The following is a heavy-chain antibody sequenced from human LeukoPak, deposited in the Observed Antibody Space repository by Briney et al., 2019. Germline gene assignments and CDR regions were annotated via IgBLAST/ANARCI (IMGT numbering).Heavy chain of an antibody. V-gene: IGHV3-23*01. CDR2: ISGSGGST. J-gene: IGHJ3*02. Sequence: PGGSLRLSCAASGFTFSSYAMSWVRQAPGKGLEWVSAISGSGGSTYYADSVKGRFTISRDNSKNTLYLQMNSLRAEDTAVYYCAKGYYDFWSGYYTYAAFDIWGQGTMVTVSS. CDR3: AKGYYDFWSGYYTYAAFDI. D-gene: IGHD3-3*01. CDR1: GFTFSSYA.